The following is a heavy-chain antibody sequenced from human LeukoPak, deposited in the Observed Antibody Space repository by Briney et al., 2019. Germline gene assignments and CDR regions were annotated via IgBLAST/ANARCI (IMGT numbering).Heavy chain of an antibody. CDR3: ARLLGISDY. V-gene: IGHV3-48*04. D-gene: IGHD7-27*01. Sequence: GGSLRLSCAASGFTFSSYSMNWVRQAPGKGLEWVSYISSSSSTIYYADSVKGRFTISRDNAKNSLYLRMNSLRAEDTAVYYCARLLGISDYWGQGTLVTVSS. J-gene: IGHJ4*02. CDR2: ISSSSSTI. CDR1: GFTFSSYS.